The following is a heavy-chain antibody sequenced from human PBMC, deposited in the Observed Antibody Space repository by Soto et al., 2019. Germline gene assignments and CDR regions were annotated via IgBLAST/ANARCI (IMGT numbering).Heavy chain of an antibody. Sequence: EVQLVESGGGLVQPGGSLRLSCAASGFTFSSYSMNWVRQAPGKGLEWVSYISSSSRTIYYADFVKGRFTISRENAKNSLYLQMSSLRGEDTAVYYCARHPERIAQIGWFDPWGQGTLVTVSS. CDR3: ARHPERIAQIGWFDP. CDR2: ISSSSRTI. J-gene: IGHJ5*02. CDR1: GFTFSSYS. D-gene: IGHD6-13*01. V-gene: IGHV3-48*01.